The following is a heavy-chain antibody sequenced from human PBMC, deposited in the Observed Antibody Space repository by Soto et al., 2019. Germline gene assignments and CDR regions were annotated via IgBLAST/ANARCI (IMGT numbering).Heavy chain of an antibody. Sequence: QVQLVESGGGLVKPGGSLRLSCAVSGFTFSDYYMTWIRQAPGKGLEWVSYISSSTSHTNYADSVKGRFTISRDNAKNSLFLQMISLRAEDTDVYYCARGRGAAAYYFDFWGQGTLVTVSS. CDR1: GFTFSDYY. V-gene: IGHV3-11*05. CDR2: ISSSTSHT. J-gene: IGHJ4*02. D-gene: IGHD2-2*01. CDR3: ARGRGAAAYYFDF.